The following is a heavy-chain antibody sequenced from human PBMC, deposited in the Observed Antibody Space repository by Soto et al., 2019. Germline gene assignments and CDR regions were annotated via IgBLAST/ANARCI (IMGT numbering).Heavy chain of an antibody. J-gene: IGHJ4*02. CDR3: VRTSLVVAAATREDY. D-gene: IGHD2-15*01. CDR2: INSDGSST. CDR1: GFTFSSYR. Sequence: EVQLVESGGGLVHPGESLRLSCAASGFTFSSYRMHWVRQAPGKGLVWVSRINSDGSSTSYAGSVKGRFTISRDNAKNTLYLQMNSLRAEDTAVYYCVRTSLVVAAATREDYWGQGTLVTVSS. V-gene: IGHV3-74*01.